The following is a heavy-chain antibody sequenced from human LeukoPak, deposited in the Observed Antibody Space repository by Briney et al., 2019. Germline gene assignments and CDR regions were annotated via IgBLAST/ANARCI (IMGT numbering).Heavy chain of an antibody. D-gene: IGHD3-3*01. CDR3: ARAITIFGVVIKAFDI. J-gene: IGHJ3*02. CDR2: INPNSGGT. Sequence: ASVKVSCKASGYTFTGYYMHWVRQAPGQGLEWMGWINPNSGGTNYAQKFQGRVTMTRDTSISTAYMELSRLRSDDTAVYYCARAITIFGVVIKAFDIWGQGTMVTVSS. CDR1: GYTFTGYY. V-gene: IGHV1-2*02.